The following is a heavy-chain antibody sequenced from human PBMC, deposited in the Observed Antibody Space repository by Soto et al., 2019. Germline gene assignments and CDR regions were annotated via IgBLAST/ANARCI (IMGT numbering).Heavy chain of an antibody. Sequence: PVGSPILSWAASGCACRAYYTSWIVQAPWNWMEWVSYISSSSSYTNYADSVKGLFTISRDNAKNSLYLQMNSLRAEDTAVYYCARVASNPLSGRSYHYYYGMDVWGKGTTVTVSS. CDR2: ISSSSSYT. D-gene: IGHD2-15*01. CDR1: GCACRAYY. V-gene: IGHV3-11*06. J-gene: IGHJ6*04. CDR3: ARVASNPLSGRSYHYYYGMDV.